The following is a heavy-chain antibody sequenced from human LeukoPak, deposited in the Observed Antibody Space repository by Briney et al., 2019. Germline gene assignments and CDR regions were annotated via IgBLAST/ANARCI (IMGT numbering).Heavy chain of an antibody. J-gene: IGHJ6*03. V-gene: IGHV4-4*07. Sequence: SETLSLTCTVSGGSISSYYWSWIRQPAGKGLEWIGRIYTSGSTNYNPSLKSRVTISVDTSKNQFSLRLSSVTAADTAVYYCAREGPGHDYYYYMDVWGKGTTVTVSS. CDR3: AREGPGHDYYYYMDV. CDR1: GGSISSYY. D-gene: IGHD3-10*01. CDR2: IYTSGST.